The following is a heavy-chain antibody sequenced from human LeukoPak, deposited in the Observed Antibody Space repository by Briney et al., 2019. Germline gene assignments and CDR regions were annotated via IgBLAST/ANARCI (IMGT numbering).Heavy chain of an antibody. CDR2: IYYSGST. V-gene: IGHV4-59*01. CDR1: GGSISSYY. CDR3: ARMLGYITMIVVDPIGDFDI. J-gene: IGHJ3*02. Sequence: PSETLSLTCTVSGGSISSYYWSWIRQPPGKGLEWIAYIYYSGSTNYNPSLKSRVTISVDTSKNQFSLKLSSVTAADTAVYYCARMLGYITMIVVDPIGDFDIWGQGTMVTVSS. D-gene: IGHD3-22*01.